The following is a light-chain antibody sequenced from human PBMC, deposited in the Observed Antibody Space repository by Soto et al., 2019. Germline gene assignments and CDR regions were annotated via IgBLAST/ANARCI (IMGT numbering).Light chain of an antibody. Sequence: DIQMTQSPSSVSAAVGDTVTITCRASEYIGTWLACYQQKPGKAPNLLISADSSLQSGVPTRFRGSGSGTDFTLTIRSLQHEDFGTFFCQQWASFPLAFGGGTKVEIK. CDR3: QQWASFPLA. CDR2: ADS. V-gene: IGKV1-12*01. CDR1: EYIGTW. J-gene: IGKJ4*01.